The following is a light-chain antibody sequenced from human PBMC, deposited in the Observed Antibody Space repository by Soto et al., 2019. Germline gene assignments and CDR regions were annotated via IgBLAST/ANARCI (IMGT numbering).Light chain of an antibody. Sequence: QSALTQPASVSGSPGQSITISCTGTSSDIGDYPYVSWYQQHPAKVPKLIIYEVTNLPSGITSRFSGSKSQNTASLTISGLQAEDEADYYCSSYSATNTLVFGSGTKLTVL. CDR3: SSYSATNTLV. CDR1: SSDIGDYPY. CDR2: EVT. V-gene: IGLV2-14*01. J-gene: IGLJ1*01.